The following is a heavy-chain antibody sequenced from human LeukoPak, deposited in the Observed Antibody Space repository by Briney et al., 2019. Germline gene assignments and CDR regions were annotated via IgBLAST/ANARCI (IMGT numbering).Heavy chain of an antibody. CDR2: ISYDGSNK. J-gene: IGHJ6*02. V-gene: IGHV3-30*18. CDR3: AKDLVKRWLQSYYYYYGMDV. Sequence: GGSLRLSCAASGFTFSSYGMHWVRQAPGKGLEWVAVISYDGSNKYYADSVKGRFTISRDNSKNTLYLQMNSLRAEDTAVYYCAKDLVKRWLQSYYYYYGMDVWGQGTTVTVSS. D-gene: IGHD5-24*01. CDR1: GFTFSSYG.